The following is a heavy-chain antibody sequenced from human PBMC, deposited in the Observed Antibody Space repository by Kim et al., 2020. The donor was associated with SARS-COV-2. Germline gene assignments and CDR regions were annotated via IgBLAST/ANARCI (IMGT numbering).Heavy chain of an antibody. Sequence: TNYNPSRKSRVTIAVDTSKNQFSLKLGSVTAADTAVYYCARVWWLRYFDYWGQGTLVTVSS. CDR2: T. D-gene: IGHD2-8*02. V-gene: IGHV4-34*01. J-gene: IGHJ4*02. CDR3: ARVWWLRYFDY.